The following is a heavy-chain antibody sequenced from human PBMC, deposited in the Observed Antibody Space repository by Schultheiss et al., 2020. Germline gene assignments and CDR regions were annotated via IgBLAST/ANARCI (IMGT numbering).Heavy chain of an antibody. D-gene: IGHD3-22*01. V-gene: IGHV3-30*03. CDR1: GFTFSSYG. Sequence: GESLKISCAASGFTFSSYGMHWVRQAPGKGLEWVAVISYDGSNKYYADSVKGRFTISRDNSKNTLYLQMNSLRAEDTAVYYCARQGLTYYYDSSGRQGDAFDIWGQGTMVTVSS. J-gene: IGHJ3*02. CDR2: ISYDGSNK. CDR3: ARQGLTYYYDSSGRQGDAFDI.